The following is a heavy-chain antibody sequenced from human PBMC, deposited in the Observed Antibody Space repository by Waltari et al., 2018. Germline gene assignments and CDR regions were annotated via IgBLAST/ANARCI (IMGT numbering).Heavy chain of an antibody. V-gene: IGHV3-21*01. CDR2: ISSSSSYI. Sequence: EVQLVESGGGLVTPGGSLRLSCAASGFPFSSYSMTWVRQAPGKGLEWVSSISSSSSYIYYADSVKGRFTISRDNAKNSLYLQMNSLRAEDTAVYYCARPYSSGWEYFDYWGQGTLVTVSS. CDR1: GFPFSSYS. CDR3: ARPYSSGWEYFDY. J-gene: IGHJ4*02. D-gene: IGHD6-19*01.